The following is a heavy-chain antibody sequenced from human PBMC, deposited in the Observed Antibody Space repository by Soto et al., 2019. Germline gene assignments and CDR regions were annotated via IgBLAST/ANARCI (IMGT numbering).Heavy chain of an antibody. CDR1: GGSINSDF. CDR3: ARVTPLWFGGDWFFDL. D-gene: IGHD3-10*01. CDR2: IYYNGHT. V-gene: IGHV4-59*01. Sequence: QVQLQESGPGLVKPSETLSLTCTVSGGSINSDFWSWIRQPPGKELEWIGYIYYNGHTNYNPSLKSRVTISVDTSKKQFSLNLTSVTAADTAVYYCARVTPLWFGGDWFFDLWGRGTLVAVSS. J-gene: IGHJ2*01.